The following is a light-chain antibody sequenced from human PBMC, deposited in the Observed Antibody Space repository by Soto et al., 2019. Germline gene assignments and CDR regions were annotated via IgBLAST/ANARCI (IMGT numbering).Light chain of an antibody. CDR1: QGISTY. CDR3: QQLNSYPIT. Sequence: DIQLTQSPSFLSASVGDRVTITCRASQGISTYLVWYQQKPGKAPKILIYGASTLQSGVPSRFSGSGSGTDFTLTISSLQPEDFATYFCQQLNSYPITFGQGTRLEIK. CDR2: GAS. J-gene: IGKJ5*01. V-gene: IGKV1-9*01.